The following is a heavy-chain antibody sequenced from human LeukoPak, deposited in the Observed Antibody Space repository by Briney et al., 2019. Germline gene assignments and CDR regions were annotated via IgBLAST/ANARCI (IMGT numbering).Heavy chain of an antibody. CDR1: GDSFSSNSAA. V-gene: IGHV6-1*01. J-gene: IGHJ6*03. Sequence: SQTLSLTCAISGDSFSSNSAAWSWIRQSPTRGLEWLGRTFYRSKWNNDYAVFVKSRIAINADTSKNQFSLQLNSVTPEDTAVYYCARDARTTVSTGAYFMEVWGKGTTVTVSS. CDR2: TFYRSKWNN. D-gene: IGHD4-17*01. CDR3: ARDARTTVSTGAYFMEV.